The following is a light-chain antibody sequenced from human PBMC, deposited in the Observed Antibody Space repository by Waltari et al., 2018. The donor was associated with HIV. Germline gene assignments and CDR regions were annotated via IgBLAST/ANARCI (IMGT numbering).Light chain of an antibody. CDR3: AAWDDSLSVYV. J-gene: IGLJ1*01. V-gene: IGLV1-47*01. CDR1: SSHIGSNY. Sequence: QSVLTQPPSASGTPGQRVTISCSGSSSHIGSNYVYWYQQLPGTATKLLIYRNNQRPSGVPDRFSGSTSGTSASLAISGLRSEDEADYFCAAWDDSLSVYVFGTGTKVTVL. CDR2: RNN.